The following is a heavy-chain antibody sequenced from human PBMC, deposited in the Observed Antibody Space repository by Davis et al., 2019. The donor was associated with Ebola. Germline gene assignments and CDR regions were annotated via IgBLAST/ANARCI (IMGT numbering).Heavy chain of an antibody. J-gene: IGHJ4*02. CDR1: GFTFSNYG. V-gene: IGHV3-53*01. D-gene: IGHD5-18*01. Sequence: GESLKISCAASGFTFSNYGMHWVRQAPGKGLEWVSVIYSGGSTYYADSVKGRFTISRDNSKNTLYLQMNSLRAEDTAVYYCATSVDTAMVPSPFDYWGQGTLVTVSS. CDR3: ATSVDTAMVPSPFDY. CDR2: IYSGGST.